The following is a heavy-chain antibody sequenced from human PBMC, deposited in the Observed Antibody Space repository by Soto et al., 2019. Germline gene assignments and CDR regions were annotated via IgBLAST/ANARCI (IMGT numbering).Heavy chain of an antibody. CDR3: ARSPHYYDTSGYLDY. D-gene: IGHD3-22*01. CDR2: IIPIFGTA. CDR1: GGTFSSYA. Sequence: SVKVSCKASGGTFSSYAISWVRQAPGQGLEWMGGIIPIFGTANYAQKFQGRVTITADAATSTVYMELSSLRSEDTAVYYCARSPHYYDTSGYLDYWGLGTLVTVSS. J-gene: IGHJ4*02. V-gene: IGHV1-69*13.